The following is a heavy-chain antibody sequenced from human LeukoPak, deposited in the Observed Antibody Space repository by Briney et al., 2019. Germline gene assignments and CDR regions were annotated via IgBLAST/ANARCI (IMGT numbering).Heavy chain of an antibody. D-gene: IGHD3-22*01. V-gene: IGHV3-30*18. CDR3: AKLPRGYCDSSGYSHQLFDY. CDR1: GFTFSSYG. CDR2: ISYDGSNK. Sequence: GGSLRLSCAASGFTFSSYGMHWVRQAPGKGLEWVAVISYDGSNKYYADSVKGRFTISRDNSKNTLYLQMNSLRAEDTAVYYCAKLPRGYCDSSGYSHQLFDYWGQGTLVTVSS. J-gene: IGHJ4*02.